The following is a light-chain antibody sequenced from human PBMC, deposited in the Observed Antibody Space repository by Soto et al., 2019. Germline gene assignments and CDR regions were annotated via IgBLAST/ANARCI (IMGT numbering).Light chain of an antibody. CDR3: QKYNSVPPT. CDR2: AAS. CDR1: QGIRNS. V-gene: IGKV1-27*01. J-gene: IGKJ1*01. Sequence: DIQMTQSPSSLSASVGDRVTITCRASQGIRNSLAWYQQKPGKVPSLLIYAASTLQSGVPSRFSGSGSGTDFTLTISSLQPADVATYYCQKYNSVPPTFGQGTKVEIK.